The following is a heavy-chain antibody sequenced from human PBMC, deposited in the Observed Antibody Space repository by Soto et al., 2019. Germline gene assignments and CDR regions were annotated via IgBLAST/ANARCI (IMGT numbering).Heavy chain of an antibody. CDR1: GFTFSSYA. CDR2: INNSGSST. J-gene: IGHJ4*02. Sequence: PGGSLRLSCAASGFTFSSYAMSWVRQAPGKGLEWVSAINNSGSSTNYGDSVKGRFTISRDNAKNTLYLQMNSLRAEDTAVYYCARGGCTSTSCLDYWGQGTLVTVSS. D-gene: IGHD2-2*01. V-gene: IGHV3-23*01. CDR3: ARGGCTSTSCLDY.